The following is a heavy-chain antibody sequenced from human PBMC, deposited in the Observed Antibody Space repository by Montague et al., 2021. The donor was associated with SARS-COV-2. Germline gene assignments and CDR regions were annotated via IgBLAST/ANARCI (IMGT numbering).Heavy chain of an antibody. J-gene: IGHJ6*02. CDR1: GGSISRYY. D-gene: IGHD3-10*01. Sequence: ETLSLTCTVSGGSISRYYWSWIRQPPGKGLEWIGYIYYSGSTNYNPSLKSRVTISVDTSKNQFSLKLSSVTAADTAVYYCAREGSGRGYYYYGMDVWGQGTTVTVSS. V-gene: IGHV4-59*01. CDR3: AREGSGRGYYYYGMDV. CDR2: IYYSGST.